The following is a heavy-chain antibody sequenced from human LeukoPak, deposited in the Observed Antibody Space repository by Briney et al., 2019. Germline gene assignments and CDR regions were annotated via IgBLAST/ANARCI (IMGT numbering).Heavy chain of an antibody. J-gene: IGHJ4*02. CDR2: IIPIFGTA. D-gene: IGHD3-3*01. V-gene: IGHV1-69*01. CDR1: GGTFSSYA. Sequence: SVKVSCKASGGTFSSYAFSWVRQAPGQGLEWMGGIIPIFGTANYAQKFQGRVTITADESTSTAYMELSSLRSEDTAVYYCARAPTHITIFGVAPYYFDYWGQGTLVTVSS. CDR3: ARAPTHITIFGVAPYYFDY.